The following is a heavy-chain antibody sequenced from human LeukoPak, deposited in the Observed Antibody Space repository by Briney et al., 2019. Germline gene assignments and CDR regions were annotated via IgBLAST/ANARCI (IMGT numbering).Heavy chain of an antibody. Sequence: PSETLSLTCAADGVSLSGYYWNWIRQSPGKGLEWIGEINYSGSRNYNNPSLKSRVTISVDPSKNQFSLKLTSVTAADTAVYYCAREPGDYYYGMDVWGQGTTVTVSS. D-gene: IGHD1-14*01. J-gene: IGHJ6*02. CDR3: AREPGDYYYGMDV. V-gene: IGHV4-34*01. CDR1: GVSLSGYY. CDR2: INYSGSR.